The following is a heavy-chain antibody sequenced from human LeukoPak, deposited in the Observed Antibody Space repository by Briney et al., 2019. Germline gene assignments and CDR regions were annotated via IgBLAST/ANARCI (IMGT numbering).Heavy chain of an antibody. CDR3: AKIAPWGAVTTTDGFDY. CDR1: GFSFSNYA. Sequence: GGSLRLSCAASGFSFSNYAMSWVRQAPGKGLEWVSSISDSGAATYYADSVKGRFTISRDNFKNTLYLQLNSLGAEDTAVYYCAKIAPWGAVTTTDGFDYWGQGTLVTVSS. CDR2: ISDSGAAT. V-gene: IGHV3-23*01. D-gene: IGHD4-17*01. J-gene: IGHJ4*02.